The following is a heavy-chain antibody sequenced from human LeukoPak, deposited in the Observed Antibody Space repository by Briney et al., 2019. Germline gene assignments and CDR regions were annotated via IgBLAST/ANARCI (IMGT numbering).Heavy chain of an antibody. V-gene: IGHV7-4-1*02. CDR1: GYTFTSYA. CDR2: INTNTGNP. D-gene: IGHD5-12*01. J-gene: IGHJ6*03. Sequence: ASVKVSCKASGYTFTSYAMNWVRQAPGQGLEWMGWINTNTGNPTYVQGFTGRFVFSLDTSVSTAYLQISSLKAEDTAVYYCARDLGGYDFLDPFPSYYMDVWGKGTTVTVSS. CDR3: ARDLGGYDFLDPFPSYYMDV.